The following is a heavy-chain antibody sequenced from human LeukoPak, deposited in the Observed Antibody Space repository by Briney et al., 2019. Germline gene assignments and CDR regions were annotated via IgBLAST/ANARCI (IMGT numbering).Heavy chain of an antibody. J-gene: IGHJ4*02. D-gene: IGHD3-3*01. V-gene: IGHV4-31*03. CDR3: ARARDLTIFGVVNPGTLDY. CDR2: IYYSGST. Sequence: SETLSLTCTVSGGSISSGGYYWSWIRQHPGKGLEWIGYIYYSGSTYYNPSLKSRVTISVDTSKNQFSLKLSSVTAADTAVYYCARARDLTIFGVVNPGTLDYWGRGTLVTVSS. CDR1: GGSISSGGYY.